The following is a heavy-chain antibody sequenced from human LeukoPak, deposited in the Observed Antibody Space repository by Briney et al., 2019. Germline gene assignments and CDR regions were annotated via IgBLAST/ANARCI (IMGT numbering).Heavy chain of an antibody. CDR1: GGSISSGGYY. V-gene: IGHV4-31*03. CDR2: IYYSGST. D-gene: IGHD5-12*01. J-gene: IGHJ3*02. Sequence: TLSLTCTVSGGSISSGGYYWSWLRHHPGKGLEWIEYIYYSGSTYYNPSLKSRVTISVDTSKNQFSLKLSSVTAADTAVYYCAREGRGYSCYEADAFDIWGQGTMVTVSS. CDR3: AREGRGYSCYEADAFDI.